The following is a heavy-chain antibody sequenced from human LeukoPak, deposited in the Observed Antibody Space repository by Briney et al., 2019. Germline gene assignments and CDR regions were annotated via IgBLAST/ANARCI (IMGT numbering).Heavy chain of an antibody. V-gene: IGHV3-33*01. CDR2: IWYDGSNK. CDR3: ARPREYYDSSGYSGFDY. D-gene: IGHD3-22*01. J-gene: IGHJ4*02. Sequence: GGSLRLSCAAAGFTFSSYGMHWVRQAPGKGLEWVAVIWYDGSNKYYADSVKGRFTISRDNSKNTLYLQMNSLRAEDTAVYYYARPREYYDSSGYSGFDYWGQGTLVTVSS. CDR1: GFTFSSYG.